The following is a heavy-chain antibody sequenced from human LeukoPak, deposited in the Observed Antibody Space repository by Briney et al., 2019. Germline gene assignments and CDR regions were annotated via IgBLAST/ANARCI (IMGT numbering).Heavy chain of an antibody. CDR2: MSDSGGAT. D-gene: IGHD3-10*01. Sequence: GGSLRLSCAASGFTFSSYAMNWVRQAPGKGLEWVSAMSDSGGATYYSDSVKGRFTISRDNSKNTLYLQMNSLRAEDTAVYYCAKLYYYGSGSVDVWGKGTTVTVSS. CDR1: GFTFSSYA. CDR3: AKLYYYGSGSVDV. V-gene: IGHV3-23*01. J-gene: IGHJ6*04.